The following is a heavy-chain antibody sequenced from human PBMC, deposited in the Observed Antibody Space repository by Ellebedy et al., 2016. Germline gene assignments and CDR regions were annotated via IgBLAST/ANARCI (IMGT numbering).Heavy chain of an antibody. CDR3: ARQGPVAGTKDFDY. J-gene: IGHJ4*02. Sequence: ASVKVSCKASGYTFTSYAMNWVRQAPGQGLEWMGWINTNTGNPTYAQGFTGRFVFSLDTSVSTAYLQISSLKAEDTAVYYCARQGPVAGTKDFDYWGQGTLVTVSS. V-gene: IGHV7-4-1*02. CDR2: INTNTGNP. D-gene: IGHD6-19*01. CDR1: GYTFTSYA.